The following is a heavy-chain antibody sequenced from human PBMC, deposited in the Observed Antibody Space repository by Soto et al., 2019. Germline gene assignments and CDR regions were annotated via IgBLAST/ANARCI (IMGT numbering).Heavy chain of an antibody. J-gene: IGHJ4*02. CDR2: INHSGST. V-gene: IGHV4-34*01. D-gene: IGHD3-3*01. CDR1: GGSFSGYY. Sequence: PSETLSLTCAVYGGSFSGYYWSWIRQPPGKGLEWIGEINHSGSTNYNPSLKSRVTISVDTSKNQSSLKLSSVTAADTAVYYCARGARYYDFWSGYYRPYYFDYWGQGTLVTVSS. CDR3: ARGARYYDFWSGYYRPYYFDY.